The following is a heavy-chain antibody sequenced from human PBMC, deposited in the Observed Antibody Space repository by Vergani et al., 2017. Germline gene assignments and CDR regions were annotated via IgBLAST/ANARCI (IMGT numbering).Heavy chain of an antibody. V-gene: IGHV3-9*01. D-gene: IGHD3-3*01. J-gene: IGHJ2*01. Sequence: EVQLLESGGGLVQPGGSLRLSCAASGFTFSSYAMSWVRQAPGKGLEWVSGISWNSGAVDYADSVRGRFTISRDNAKNSLYLQMNSLRAEDTALYYCAKDHYDFWSGYPNLSPFDLWGRGTLVTVSS. CDR2: ISWNSGAV. CDR3: AKDHYDFWSGYPNLSPFDL. CDR1: GFTFSSYA.